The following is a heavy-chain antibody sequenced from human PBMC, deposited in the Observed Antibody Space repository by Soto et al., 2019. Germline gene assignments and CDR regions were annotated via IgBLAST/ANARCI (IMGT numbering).Heavy chain of an antibody. Sequence: GGSLRLSCAASGFTFSSYAMSWVRQAPGKGLEWVSAISGSGGSTYYADSVKGRFTISRDNSKNTLYLQMNSLRAEDTAVYYCAKAPIVATIRSLADSWGQGTVVTVSS. CDR1: GFTFSSYA. V-gene: IGHV3-23*01. J-gene: IGHJ4*02. CDR2: ISGSGGST. D-gene: IGHD5-12*01. CDR3: AKAPIVATIRSLADS.